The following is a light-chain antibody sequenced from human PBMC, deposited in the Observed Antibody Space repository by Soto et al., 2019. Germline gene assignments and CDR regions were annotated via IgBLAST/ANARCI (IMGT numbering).Light chain of an antibody. CDR2: GDS. J-gene: IGKJ2*01. Sequence: EIVMTQSPATLSVSPGERATLSCRASQSVSSNLAWYQQKPGQAPRLLIYGDSTRATGIPARFRGSGSGTEFTLTISSLQSEDFAVYYCQQYNNWPPYTFGQGTKLEIK. CDR3: QQYNNWPPYT. CDR1: QSVSSN. V-gene: IGKV3-15*01.